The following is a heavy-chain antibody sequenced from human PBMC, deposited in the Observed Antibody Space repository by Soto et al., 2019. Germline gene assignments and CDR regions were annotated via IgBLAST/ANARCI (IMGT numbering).Heavy chain of an antibody. V-gene: IGHV1-18*01. CDR3: ARDHGGSYQADSFDP. Sequence: QVQLVQSGVEMKKPGASVKVSCKASGYTFTTYGISWVRQAPGQGLEWVGWVSPYDGDTNYADALQGRVTMTTDTSTTTAYMELRSLRSDDTAMYYCARDHGGSYQADSFDPWGQGTLVIVSS. J-gene: IGHJ5*02. CDR1: GYTFTTYG. CDR2: VSPYDGDT. D-gene: IGHD1-26*01.